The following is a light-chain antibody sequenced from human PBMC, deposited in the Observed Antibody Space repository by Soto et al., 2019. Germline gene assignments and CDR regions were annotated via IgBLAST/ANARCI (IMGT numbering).Light chain of an antibody. CDR3: QYYRGLSS. Sequence: DIKMTQSPSTLSASVGDRVTITCRASQRISRYLAWYQQKPGEAPKLLIYDASSLQSGVPSRFSGSGSGTEFSLSITGLQPDDFATYYCQYYRGLSSFGPGTKVDIK. V-gene: IGKV1-5*01. CDR2: DAS. J-gene: IGKJ3*01. CDR1: QRISRY.